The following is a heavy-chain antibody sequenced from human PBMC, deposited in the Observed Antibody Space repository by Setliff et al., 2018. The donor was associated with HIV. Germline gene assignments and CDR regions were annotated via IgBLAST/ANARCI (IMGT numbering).Heavy chain of an antibody. D-gene: IGHD3-22*01. V-gene: IGHV4-59*08. J-gene: IGHJ6*03. CDR1: GASISTYY. CDR2: IYYSGSP. Sequence: PSETLSLTCSVSGASISTYYWSWIRQPPGKGLQWIGYIYYSGSPNYNPSLKSRVTISVDTSKNQFSLKLTSVTAADTAVYYCARTRYYYDSGSYYFQYYYYMDVWGKGTTVTVSS. CDR3: ARTRYYYDSGSYYFQYYYYMDV.